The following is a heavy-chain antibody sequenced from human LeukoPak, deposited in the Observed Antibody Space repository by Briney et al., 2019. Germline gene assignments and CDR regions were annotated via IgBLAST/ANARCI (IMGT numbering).Heavy chain of an antibody. V-gene: IGHV3-30*18. CDR3: AKGHLGDTYYYDSSGYRRFDY. CDR1: GFTFSSYS. J-gene: IGHJ4*02. CDR2: ISYDGSNK. D-gene: IGHD3-22*01. Sequence: GGSLRLSCAASGFTFSSYSMNWVRQAPGKGLEWVAVISYDGSNKYYADSVKGRFTISRDNSKNTLYLQMNSLRAEDTAVYYCAKGHLGDTYYYDSSGYRRFDYWGQGTLVTVSS.